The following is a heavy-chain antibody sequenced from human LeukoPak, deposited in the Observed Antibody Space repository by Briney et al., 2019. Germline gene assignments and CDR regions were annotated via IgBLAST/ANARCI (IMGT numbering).Heavy chain of an antibody. CDR2: IYYSGST. J-gene: IGHJ2*01. CDR1: GGSISSGGYY. Sequence: PSETLSLTCTVSGGSISSGGYYWRWIRQHPGKGLEWIGYIYYSGSTYYNPSLKSRVTISVDTSKNQFSLKLSSVTAADTAVYYCARDLWFVGGSDWYFDLWGRGTLVTVSS. V-gene: IGHV4-31*03. CDR3: ARDLWFVGGSDWYFDL. D-gene: IGHD3-10*01.